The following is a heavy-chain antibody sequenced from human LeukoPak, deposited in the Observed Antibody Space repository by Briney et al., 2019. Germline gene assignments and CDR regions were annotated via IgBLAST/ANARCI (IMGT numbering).Heavy chain of an antibody. V-gene: IGHV1-2*02. CDR1: GYTLTDYY. D-gene: IGHD2-21*01. Sequence: VASVKVSCKASGYTLTDYYLHWVRQAPGQGLEWMGWINPKSGATDYAQQFQGRFTVTRDTSISTAYMELSSLRFEDTAVYYCTRSVRNGHIDYWGQGTLVTVSS. J-gene: IGHJ4*02. CDR2: INPKSGAT. CDR3: TRSVRNGHIDY.